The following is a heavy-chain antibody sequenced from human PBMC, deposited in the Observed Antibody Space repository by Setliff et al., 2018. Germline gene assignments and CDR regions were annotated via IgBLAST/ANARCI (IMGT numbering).Heavy chain of an antibody. D-gene: IGHD3-3*01. J-gene: IGHJ3*02. CDR2: INPSGGLT. Sequence: ASVKVSCKASGYIFTDYYMHWVRQAPGQGLEWMGIINPSGGLTKYAQKFQGRVTMTSDTSTNTVYLEVSSLRSEDTAVYFCARDRFYNSWSGTSITAPHDAFDIWGQGTMVTVSS. CDR1: GYIFTDYY. CDR3: ARDRFYNSWSGTSITAPHDAFDI. V-gene: IGHV1-46*03.